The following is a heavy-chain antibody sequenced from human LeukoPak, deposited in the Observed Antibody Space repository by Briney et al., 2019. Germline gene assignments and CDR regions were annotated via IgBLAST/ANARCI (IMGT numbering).Heavy chain of an antibody. CDR3: ARDRKGRYDSSGIDY. V-gene: IGHV4-34*01. CDR2: INHSGST. Sequence: PSETLSLTCAVYGGSFSGYYWSWIRQPPGKGLEWIGEINHSGSTNYNPSLKSRVTISVDTSKNQFSLKLSSVTAADTAVYYCARDRKGRYDSSGIDYWGQGTLVTVSS. D-gene: IGHD3-22*01. CDR1: GGSFSGYY. J-gene: IGHJ4*02.